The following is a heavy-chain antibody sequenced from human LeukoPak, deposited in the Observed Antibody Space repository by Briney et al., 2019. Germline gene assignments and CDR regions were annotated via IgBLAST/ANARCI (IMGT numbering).Heavy chain of an antibody. V-gene: IGHV1-69*13. D-gene: IGHD2-2*02. CDR2: IIPIFGTA. CDR1: GGTFSSYA. J-gene: IGHJ5*02. Sequence: ASVKVSCKASGGTFSSYAISWVRQAPGQGLEWMGGIIPIFGTANYAQKFQGRVTITADESTSTAYMELSSLRSEDTAVYYCARGDIVVLPAGIPHNWFDPWGQGTLVTVSS. CDR3: ARGDIVVLPAGIPHNWFDP.